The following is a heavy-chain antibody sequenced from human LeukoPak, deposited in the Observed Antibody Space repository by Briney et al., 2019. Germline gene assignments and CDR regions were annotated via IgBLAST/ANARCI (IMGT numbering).Heavy chain of an antibody. D-gene: IGHD6-19*01. Sequence: ASVKVSCKASGYTFTGYYMHWVRQAPGQGLEWMGWINPNSGGTNYAQKFQGRVTMTRDTSISTAYMELSRLRSDDTAVYYCAREFAVAGDYFDYWGQGTQVTVSS. V-gene: IGHV1-2*02. CDR1: GYTFTGYY. CDR3: AREFAVAGDYFDY. J-gene: IGHJ4*02. CDR2: INPNSGGT.